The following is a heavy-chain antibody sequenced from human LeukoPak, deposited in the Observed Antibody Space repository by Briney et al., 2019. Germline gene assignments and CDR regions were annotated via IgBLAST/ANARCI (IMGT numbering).Heavy chain of an antibody. Sequence: PGGSLRLSCAASGFTFSSYEMNWVRQAPGKGLEWVSYISISGNTIYYADSVKGRFTIARDNAKNSLYLQMNSLRAEDTAVYYCARGYVSSWGQGTLVTVSS. CDR1: GFTFSSYE. CDR2: ISISGNTI. V-gene: IGHV3-48*03. J-gene: IGHJ4*02. CDR3: ARGYVSS. D-gene: IGHD3-16*01.